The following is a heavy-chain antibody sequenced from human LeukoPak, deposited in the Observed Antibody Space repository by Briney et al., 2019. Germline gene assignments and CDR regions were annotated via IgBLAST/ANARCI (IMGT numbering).Heavy chain of an antibody. CDR2: IYHSGST. D-gene: IGHD5-18*01. V-gene: IGHV4-30-2*01. CDR3: ARARKDGYSYGDFDY. CDR1: GGPISSGGYS. J-gene: IGHJ4*02. Sequence: SETLSLTCAVSGGPISSGGYSWGWIRQPPGKGLEWIGYIYHSGSTYYNPSLKSRVTISVDRSKNQFSLKLSSVTAADTAVYYCARARKDGYSYGDFDYWGQGTLVTVSS.